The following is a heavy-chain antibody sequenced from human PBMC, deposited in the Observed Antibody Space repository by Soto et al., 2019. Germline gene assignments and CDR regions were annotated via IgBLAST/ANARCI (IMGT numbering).Heavy chain of an antibody. J-gene: IGHJ6*02. CDR1: GGSISSSNW. CDR2: IYHSGST. V-gene: IGHV4-4*02. Sequence: SETLSLTCAVSGGSISSSNWCSWVRQPPGKGLEWIGEIYHSGSTNYNPSLKSRVTISVDKSKNQFSLKLSSVTAADTAVYYCARTRRAARPTYYYYGMDVWGQGTTVTVSS. CDR3: ARTRRAARPTYYYYGMDV. D-gene: IGHD6-6*01.